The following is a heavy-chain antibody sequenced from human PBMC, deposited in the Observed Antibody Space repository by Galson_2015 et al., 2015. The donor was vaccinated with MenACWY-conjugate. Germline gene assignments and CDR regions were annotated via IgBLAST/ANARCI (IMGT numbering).Heavy chain of an antibody. CDR2: IYFSGTT. V-gene: IGHV4-39*01. J-gene: IGHJ5*02. CDR3: ERLPRGITMAVVAP. Sequence: SEPLSLTCAVSGGSIPNDGYFWGWLRQPPGEGLEWIGSIYFSGTTYYNPSLKSRVAMSIDTSKNQFSLNLSSVTAADTAVYYCERLPRGITMAVVAPWGQGTLVTVSA. CDR1: GGSIPNDGYF. D-gene: IGHD3-22*01.